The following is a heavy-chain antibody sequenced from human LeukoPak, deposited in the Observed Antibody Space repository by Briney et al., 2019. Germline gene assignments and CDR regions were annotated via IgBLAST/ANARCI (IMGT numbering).Heavy chain of an antibody. D-gene: IGHD3-22*01. CDR1: GYTFTCYY. Sequence: GASVKVSCKASGYTFTCYYMHWVRQAPGQGIEWMGRINPNSGGTNYAQKFQGRVTMTRDTSISTAYMELSRLRSDDTAVYYCARAGTMIVVAPGYWGQGTLVTVSS. J-gene: IGHJ4*02. CDR3: ARAGTMIVVAPGY. V-gene: IGHV1-2*06. CDR2: INPNSGGT.